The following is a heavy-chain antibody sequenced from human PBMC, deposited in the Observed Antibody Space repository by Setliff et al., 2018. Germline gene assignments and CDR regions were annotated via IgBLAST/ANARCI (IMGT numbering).Heavy chain of an antibody. Sequence: GGSLRLSCAASGFTFSSYSMNWVRQAPGKGLEWVSSISSSSSYIYYADSVKGRFTISRDNAKNSLYLQMNSLRAEDTAVYYCTRRGSTSTNWFDPWGQGTLVTVSS. V-gene: IGHV3-21*04. CDR3: TRRGSTSTNWFDP. CDR2: ISSSSSYI. D-gene: IGHD2-2*01. J-gene: IGHJ5*02. CDR1: GFTFSSYS.